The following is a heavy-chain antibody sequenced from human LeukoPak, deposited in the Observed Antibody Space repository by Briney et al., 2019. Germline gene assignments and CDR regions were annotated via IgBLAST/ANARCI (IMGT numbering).Heavy chain of an antibody. J-gene: IGHJ3*02. CDR1: GYSISSGYY. CDR2: IYHSGRT. D-gene: IGHD3-10*01. V-gene: IGHV4-38-2*02. Sequence: SETLSLTCTVPGYSISSGYYWGWIRQPPGKGLEWIGTIYHSGRTYYNPSLKSRVTISVDTSKNHFSLNLSSVTAADTAVYYCARSDGYGLIGIWGQGTMVTVSS. CDR3: ARSDGYGLIGI.